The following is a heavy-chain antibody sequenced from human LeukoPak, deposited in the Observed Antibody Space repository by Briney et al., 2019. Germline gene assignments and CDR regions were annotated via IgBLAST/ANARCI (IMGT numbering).Heavy chain of an antibody. CDR3: ARGTLRYFDWLDY. CDR2: TNPNSGGT. D-gene: IGHD3-9*01. J-gene: IGHJ4*02. V-gene: IGHV1-2*02. CDR1: GYTFTGYY. Sequence: ASVKVSCKASGYTFTGYYMHWVRQAPGQGLEWMGWTNPNSGGTNYAQKFQGRVTMTRDTSISTAYMELSRLRSDDTAVYYCARGTLRYFDWLDYWGQGTLVTVSS.